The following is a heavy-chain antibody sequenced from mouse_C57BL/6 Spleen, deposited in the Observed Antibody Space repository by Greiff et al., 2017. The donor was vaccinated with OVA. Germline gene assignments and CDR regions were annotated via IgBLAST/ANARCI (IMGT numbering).Heavy chain of an antibody. V-gene: IGHV5-17*01. CDR3: ARPSGYDWYFDV. CDR1: GFTFSDYG. D-gene: IGHD1-1*01. J-gene: IGHJ1*03. CDR2: ISSGSSTI. Sequence: EVMLVESGGGLVKPGGSLKLSCAASGFTFSDYGMHWVRQAPEKGLEWVAYISSGSSTIYYADTVKGRFTISRDNAKNTLFLQMTSLRSEDTAMFYCARPSGYDWYFDVWGTGTTVTVSS.